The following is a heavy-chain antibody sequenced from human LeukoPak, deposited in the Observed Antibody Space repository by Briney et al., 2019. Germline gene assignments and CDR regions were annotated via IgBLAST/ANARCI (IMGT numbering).Heavy chain of an antibody. CDR2: ISWNSGSI. CDR1: GFTFDDYA. J-gene: IGHJ6*03. V-gene: IGHV3-9*01. D-gene: IGHD1-7*01. CDR3: ARGVLTGTHVMLWNYYMDV. Sequence: PGRSLRLSCAASGFTFDDYAMHWVRQAPGKGLEWVSGISWNSGSIGYADSVKGRFTISRDNAKNSLYLQMNSLRAEDTAVYYCARGVLTGTHVMLWNYYMDVWGKGTTVTVSS.